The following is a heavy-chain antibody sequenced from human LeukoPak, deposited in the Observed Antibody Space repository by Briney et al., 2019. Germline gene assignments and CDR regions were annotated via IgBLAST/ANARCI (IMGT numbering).Heavy chain of an antibody. J-gene: IGHJ6*02. CDR2: IYYSGST. Sequence: SETLSLTCTVSGGSISSYYWSWIRRPPGKGLEWIGYIYYSGSTNYNPSLKSRVTISVDTSKNQFSLKLSSVTAADTAVYYCARTAVEPYYYYGMDVWGQGTTVTVSS. D-gene: IGHD6-19*01. CDR3: ARTAVEPYYYYGMDV. V-gene: IGHV4-59*01. CDR1: GGSISSYY.